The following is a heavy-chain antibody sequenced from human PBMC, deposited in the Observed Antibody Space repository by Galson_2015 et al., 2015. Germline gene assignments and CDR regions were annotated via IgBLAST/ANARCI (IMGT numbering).Heavy chain of an antibody. CDR2: IWYDGSNE. V-gene: IGHV3-33*01. J-gene: IGHJ5*02. Sequence: SLRLSCAASGFTFSSYGVHWVRQAPGRGLEWVAVIWYDGSNEYFADSVKGRFTISRDNSKNTLYLQMNSLRAEDTAVYYCARDEGVASYYGSGSYYNGLDLWGQGTLVTVSS. CDR1: GFTFSSYG. CDR3: ARDEGVASYYGSGSYYNGLDL. D-gene: IGHD3-10*01.